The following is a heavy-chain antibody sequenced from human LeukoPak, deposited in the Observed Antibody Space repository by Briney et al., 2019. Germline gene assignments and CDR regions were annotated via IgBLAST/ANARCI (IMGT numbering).Heavy chain of an antibody. CDR2: TYYRSTWYN. CDR3: ARRLTQYDCFDP. V-gene: IGHV6-1*01. J-gene: IGHJ5*02. D-gene: IGHD2-2*01. Sequence: SQTLSLTCAISGDSVSSNSVTGNWIRQSPSRGLEWLGRTYYRSTWYNDYAVFVRGRITVNPDTSKNQFSLHLHSVTPEDTAVYYCARRLTQYDCFDPWGQGILVTVSS. CDR1: GDSVSSNSVT.